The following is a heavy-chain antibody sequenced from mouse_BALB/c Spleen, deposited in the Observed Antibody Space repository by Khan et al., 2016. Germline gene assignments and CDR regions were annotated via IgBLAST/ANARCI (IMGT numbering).Heavy chain of an antibody. CDR1: GYTFTSYW. V-gene: IGHV1-87*01. CDR2: IYPGDGDT. CDR3: ASYYGRSYDYFDY. J-gene: IGHJ2*01. Sequence: QVQLQQSGAELARPGASVKLSCKASGYTFTSYWMQWVKQRPGQGLEWIGAIYPGDGDTRYTQKFKGKATLTADKSSSTAYMPLSSLASEDSAVYYYASYYGRSYDYFDYWGQGTTLTVSS. D-gene: IGHD1-1*01.